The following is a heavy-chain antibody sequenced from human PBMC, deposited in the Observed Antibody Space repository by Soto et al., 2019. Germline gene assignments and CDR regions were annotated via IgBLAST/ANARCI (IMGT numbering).Heavy chain of an antibody. D-gene: IGHD2-21*02. CDR1: GDSISRGTYY. V-gene: IGHV4-30-4*01. CDR2: IHYSGST. CDR3: ARGRGGDWYYYDF. J-gene: IGHJ4*02. Sequence: SETLSLTCTVSGDSISRGTYYWSWIRQPPGKGLEWIVYIHYSGSTYYNPSLESRVSISVDTSKNQISLKLNSVTAADTAVYYCARGRGGDWYYYDFWGQGTLVTVSS.